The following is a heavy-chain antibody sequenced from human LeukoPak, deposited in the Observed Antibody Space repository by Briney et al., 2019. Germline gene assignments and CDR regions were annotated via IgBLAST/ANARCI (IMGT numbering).Heavy chain of an antibody. CDR2: INPSSGGT. D-gene: IGHD3-9*01. CDR1: GYTFTGYY. CDR3: ATYSSSTYYDVLNEYRGRDWFDP. J-gene: IGHJ5*02. Sequence: GASVKVSCKASGYTFTGYYRHWVRQAPGQGLEWMGWINPSSGGTNYAQKFQGRVTMTRDTSISTAYMTLSRLRSDDTAVYYCATYSSSTYYDVLNEYRGRDWFDPWGQGTLVTVSS. V-gene: IGHV1-2*02.